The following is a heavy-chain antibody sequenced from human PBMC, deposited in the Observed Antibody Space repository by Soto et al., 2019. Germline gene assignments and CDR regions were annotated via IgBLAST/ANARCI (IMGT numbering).Heavy chain of an antibody. CDR2: IYYSGST. J-gene: IGHJ5*02. CDR1: GGSISSGDYY. Sequence: PSETLSLTCTVSGGSISSGDYYWSWIRQPPGKGLEWIEYIYYSGSTYYNPSLKSRVTISVDTSKNQFSLKLSSVTAADTAVYYCARGAPVANWFDPWGQGTLVTVSS. V-gene: IGHV4-30-4*01. CDR3: ARGAPVANWFDP. D-gene: IGHD2-21*01.